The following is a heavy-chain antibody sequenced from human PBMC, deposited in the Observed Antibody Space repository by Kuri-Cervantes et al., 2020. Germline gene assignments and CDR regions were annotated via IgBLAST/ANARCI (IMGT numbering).Heavy chain of an antibody. V-gene: IGHV6-1*01. Sequence: SETLSLTCAISGDSVSSNSAAWNWIRQSPSRGLEWLGRTYYRSKWYNDYAVSVKSRITINPDTSKNQFSLQLNSVTPEDTAVYYCARAGESRFRELLYPRWFDPWGQGTLVTVSS. CDR2: TYYRSKWYN. J-gene: IGHJ5*02. CDR1: GDSVSSNSAA. CDR3: ARAGESRFRELLYPRWFDP. D-gene: IGHD3-10*01.